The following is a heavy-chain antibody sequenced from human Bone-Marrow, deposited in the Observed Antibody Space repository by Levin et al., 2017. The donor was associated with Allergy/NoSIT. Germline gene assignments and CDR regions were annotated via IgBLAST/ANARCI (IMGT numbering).Heavy chain of an antibody. Sequence: PGESLKISCKASGSVSGYAFTGYYFHWVRQAPGQGLEWLGRINPNSGVTEYPPKFQGRVTVTRDTSISTTYMELTGLTSGDTALYYCARELGGDYGAYDIWGQGTMVIVSS. V-gene: IGHV1-2*06. CDR3: ARELGGDYGAYDI. J-gene: IGHJ3*02. CDR2: INPNSGVT. D-gene: IGHD4-17*01. CDR1: GYAFTGYY.